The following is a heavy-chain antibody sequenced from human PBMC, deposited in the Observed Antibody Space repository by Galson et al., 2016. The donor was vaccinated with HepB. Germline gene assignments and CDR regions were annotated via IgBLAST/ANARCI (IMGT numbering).Heavy chain of an antibody. J-gene: IGHJ6*02. Sequence: SLRLSCAASGFTFTNAWMSWVRQAPGKGLEWVGRIKSKSDGGTTDYAAPVKGRFTISRDDSKNTLYLQMNSLKTEDTAVYYCTTNDYSNYPYYYGMDVWGQGTTVSGS. CDR1: GFTFTNAW. V-gene: IGHV3-15*01. CDR3: TTNDYSNYPYYYGMDV. D-gene: IGHD4-11*01. CDR2: IKSKSDGGTT.